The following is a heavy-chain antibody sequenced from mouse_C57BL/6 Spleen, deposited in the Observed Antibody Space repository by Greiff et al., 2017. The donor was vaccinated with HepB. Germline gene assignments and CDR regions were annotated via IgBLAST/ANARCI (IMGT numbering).Heavy chain of an antibody. CDR3: ARWVLAYYSKDYYAMDY. J-gene: IGHJ4*01. CDR2: INPYNGGT. CDR1: GYTFTDYY. D-gene: IGHD2-5*01. V-gene: IGHV1-19*01. Sequence: EVQLQQSGPVLVKPGASVKMSCKASGYTFTDYYMNWVKQSHGKSLEWIGVINPYNGGTSYNQKFKGKATLTVDKSSSTAYMELNSLTSEDSAVYYCARWVLAYYSKDYYAMDYWGQGTAVTVSS.